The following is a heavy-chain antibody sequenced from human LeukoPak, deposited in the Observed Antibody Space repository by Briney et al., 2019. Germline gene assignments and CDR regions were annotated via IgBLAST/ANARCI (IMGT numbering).Heavy chain of an antibody. J-gene: IGHJ4*02. V-gene: IGHV4-34*01. CDR3: ASVTSTVLFDY. D-gene: IGHD4-11*01. Sequence: PSETLSLACAVYGGSFSGYYWSWIRQPPGKGLEWIGEINHSGSTNYNPSLKSRVTISVDTSKNQFSLKLSSVTAADTAVYYCASVTSTVLFDYWGQGTLVTVSS. CDR1: GGSFSGYY. CDR2: INHSGST.